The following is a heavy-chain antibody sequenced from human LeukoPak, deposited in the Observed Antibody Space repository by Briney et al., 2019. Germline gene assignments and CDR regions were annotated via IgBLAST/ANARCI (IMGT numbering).Heavy chain of an antibody. CDR2: ISGSGGSA. Sequence: TGGSLRLSCAASGFTFRSSAMRWVRQAPGKGLEWVSAISGSGGSAYYADSPKGRFTISRDNSKNTLYLQMNSLRAEDTALYYCAKLLSYWFDPWGQGTMVTVSS. V-gene: IGHV3-23*01. J-gene: IGHJ5*02. CDR1: GFTFRSSA. D-gene: IGHD2/OR15-2a*01. CDR3: AKLLSYWFDP.